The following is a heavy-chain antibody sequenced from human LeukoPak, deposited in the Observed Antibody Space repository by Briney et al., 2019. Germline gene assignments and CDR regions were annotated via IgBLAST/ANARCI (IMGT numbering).Heavy chain of an antibody. D-gene: IGHD4-23*01. V-gene: IGHV1-69*01. J-gene: IGHJ3*02. CDR3: ARDGGLTTVVTNDAFDI. CDR1: GGTFSSYA. CDR2: IIPIFGTA. Sequence: ASVKVSCKASGGTFSSYAISWVRQAPGQGLEWMGGIIPIFGTANYAQKLQGRVTITADESTSTAYMELSSLRSEDTAVYYCARDGGLTTVVTNDAFDIWGQGTMVTVSS.